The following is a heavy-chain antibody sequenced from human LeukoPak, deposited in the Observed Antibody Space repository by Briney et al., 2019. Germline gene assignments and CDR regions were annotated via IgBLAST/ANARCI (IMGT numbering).Heavy chain of an antibody. CDR1: GGTFSSYA. CDR3: ASQGGDSSSSGYYMDV. D-gene: IGHD6-6*01. Sequence: ASVKVSCKASGGTFSSYAISWVRQAPGQGLEWMGGIIPIFGTANYAQKFQGRVTITTDESTSTAYMELSSLRSEDTAVYYCASQGGDSSSSGYYMDVWGKGTTVTVSS. J-gene: IGHJ6*03. CDR2: IIPIFGTA. V-gene: IGHV1-69*05.